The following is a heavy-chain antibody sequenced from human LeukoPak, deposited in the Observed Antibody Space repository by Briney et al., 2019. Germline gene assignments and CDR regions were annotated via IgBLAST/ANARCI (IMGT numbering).Heavy chain of an antibody. V-gene: IGHV4-59*12. Sequence: SETLSLTCTVSGGSISSYYWSWIRQPPGKGLEWIGYIYYSGSTYYNPSLKSRVTISVDTSKNQFSLKLSSVTAADTAVYYCARKTWGVTTTPVFDYWGQGTLVTVSS. CDR2: IYYSGST. D-gene: IGHD4-17*01. CDR3: ARKTWGVTTTPVFDY. CDR1: GGSISSYY. J-gene: IGHJ4*02.